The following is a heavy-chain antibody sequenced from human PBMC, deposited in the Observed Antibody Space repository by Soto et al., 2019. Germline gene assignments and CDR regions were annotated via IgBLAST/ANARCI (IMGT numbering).Heavy chain of an antibody. D-gene: IGHD3-3*01. J-gene: IGHJ4*02. CDR1: GFTFSSYD. Sequence: GGSLRLSCTTSGFTFSSYDFQWVRQGPGKGLEWVSAIGIAGDTYYSGSVKGRFTMSRENAKNSLYLQMDSLRAGDTAVYYCARGYPESNSFGFWGQGTLVTVSS. V-gene: IGHV3-13*01. CDR3: ARGYPESNSFGF. CDR2: IGIAGDT.